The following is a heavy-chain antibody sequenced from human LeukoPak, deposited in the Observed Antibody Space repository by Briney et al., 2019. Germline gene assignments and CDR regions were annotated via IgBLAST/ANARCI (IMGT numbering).Heavy chain of an antibody. V-gene: IGHV3-7*01. Sequence: GGSLRLSCAASGFTFSSYWMSWVRHAPGKGLEWVANIKQDGSEKYYVGSVKGRFTISRDNAKNSLYLQMNSLRAEDTAVYYCARGRYDILTGYYYYGMDVWGQGTTVTVSS. D-gene: IGHD3-9*01. CDR2: IKQDGSEK. CDR3: ARGRYDILTGYYYYGMDV. CDR1: GFTFSSYW. J-gene: IGHJ6*02.